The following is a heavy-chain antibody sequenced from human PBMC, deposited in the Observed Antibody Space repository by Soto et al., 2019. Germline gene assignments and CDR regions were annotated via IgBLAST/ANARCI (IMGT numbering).Heavy chain of an antibody. D-gene: IGHD5-12*01. CDR3: ARGSNGYHFDY. J-gene: IGHJ4*02. Sequence: EVQLVESGGGLVQPGGSLRLSCAASGFTFSHYAMHWVRQAPGKGREYGSTISSNGHSTDYANSVNGRFTISRDNSMNTLYLQMGSLRAEDMAVYYCARGSNGYHFDYWGQGTLVTVSS. CDR1: GFTFSHYA. V-gene: IGHV3-64*01. CDR2: ISSNGHST.